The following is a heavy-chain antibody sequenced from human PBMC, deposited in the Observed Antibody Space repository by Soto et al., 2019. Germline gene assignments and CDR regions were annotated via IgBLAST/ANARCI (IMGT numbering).Heavy chain of an antibody. J-gene: IGHJ5*02. D-gene: IGHD3-10*01. CDR1: GGSISSSNW. V-gene: IGHV4-4*02. CDR2: IYHSGST. CDR3: ARRGITMVRGVNIVAPSWFDP. Sequence: PSETLSLTCAVSGGSISSSNWWSGFRQPPGKGLEWIGEIYHSGSTNYNPSLKSRVTISVDKSKNQFSLKLSSVTAADTAVYYCARRGITMVRGVNIVAPSWFDPWGQGTLVTVSS.